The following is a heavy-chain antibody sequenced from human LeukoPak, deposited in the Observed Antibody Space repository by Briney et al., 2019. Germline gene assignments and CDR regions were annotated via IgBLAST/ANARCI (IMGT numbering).Heavy chain of an antibody. CDR1: GGSISSYY. V-gene: IGHV4-59*12. J-gene: IGHJ5*02. CDR3: SRGRRWFDP. Sequence: SETLSLTCTVSGGSISSYYWSWIRQPPGKGLEWIGYIYYSGSANYNPSLKSRVTISVDTSKNQFSLKLSAVTAADTAVYYCSRGRRWFDPWGQGTLVTVSS. CDR2: IYYSGSA.